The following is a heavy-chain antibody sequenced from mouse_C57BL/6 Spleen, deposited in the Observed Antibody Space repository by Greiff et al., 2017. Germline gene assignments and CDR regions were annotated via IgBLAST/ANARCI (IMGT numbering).Heavy chain of an antibody. CDR2: IWRGGST. CDR3: AKNSDDYDPWFAY. CDR1: GFSLTSYG. D-gene: IGHD2-4*01. V-gene: IGHV2-5*01. Sequence: VKLQQSGPGLVQPSQSLSITCTVSGFSLTSYGVHWVRQSPGKGLEWLGVIWRGGSTDYNAAFMSRLSITKDNSKSQVFFKMNSLQADDTAIYYCAKNSDDYDPWFAYWGQGTLVTVSA. J-gene: IGHJ3*01.